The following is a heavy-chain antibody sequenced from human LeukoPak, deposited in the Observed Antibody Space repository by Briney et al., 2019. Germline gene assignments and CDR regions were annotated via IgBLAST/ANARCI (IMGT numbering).Heavy chain of an antibody. J-gene: IGHJ6*02. CDR1: GGTFSSYA. CDR3: ARDSRYYYGSGSYSGSYYYGLDV. V-gene: IGHV1-69*01. D-gene: IGHD3-10*01. CDR2: IIPIFGTA. Sequence: GSSVKVSCKASGGTFSSYAISWVRQAPGQGLEWMGGIIPIFGTANYAQKFQGRVTITADESTSTAYMELSSLRSEDTAVYYCARDSRYYYGSGSYSGSYYYGLDVWGQGTTVTVSS.